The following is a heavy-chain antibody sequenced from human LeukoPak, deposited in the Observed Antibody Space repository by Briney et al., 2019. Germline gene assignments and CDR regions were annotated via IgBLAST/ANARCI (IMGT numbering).Heavy chain of an antibody. V-gene: IGHV4-61*02. CDR1: GGSISSGSYY. CDR3: ARVGWDPTQSYYFDY. CDR2: IYTSGST. D-gene: IGHD6-19*01. J-gene: IGHJ4*02. Sequence: PSQTLSLTCTVSGGSISSGSYYWSWIRQPAGKGLEWIGRIYTSGSTNYNPSLKSRVTISVDTSKNQFSPKLSSVTAADTAVYYCARVGWDPTQSYYFDYWGQGTLVTVSS.